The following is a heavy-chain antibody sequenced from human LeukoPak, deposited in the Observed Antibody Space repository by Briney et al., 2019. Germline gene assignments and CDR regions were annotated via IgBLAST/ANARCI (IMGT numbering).Heavy chain of an antibody. CDR1: GFTFSSYW. CDR2: IKQDGSEK. V-gene: IGHV3-7*03. Sequence: HPGGSLRLSCAASGFTFSSYWMSWVRQAPGKGLEWVANIKQDGSEKYYVDSVKGRFTISRDNAKNSLYPQMNSLRAEDTAVYYCAREYRNYDFWSGHYYYYGMDVWGQGTTVTVSS. D-gene: IGHD3-3*01. CDR3: AREYRNYDFWSGHYYYYGMDV. J-gene: IGHJ6*02.